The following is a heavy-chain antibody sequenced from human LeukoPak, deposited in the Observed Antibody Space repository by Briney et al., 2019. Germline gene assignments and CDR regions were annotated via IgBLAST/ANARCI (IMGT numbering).Heavy chain of an antibody. D-gene: IGHD7-27*01. CDR1: GDSVSSYNAA. J-gene: IGHJ4*02. CDR2: TYYRSKWYY. CDR3: ARGTGGITF. Sequence: SQTLSLTCVISGDSVSSYNAAWNWIRQSPSRGLEWLGRTYYRSKWYYDYAVSLRSRMTITPDTSKNQFSLQLNSVNPEDTAVYYCARGTGGITFWGQGTLVTVSS. V-gene: IGHV6-1*01.